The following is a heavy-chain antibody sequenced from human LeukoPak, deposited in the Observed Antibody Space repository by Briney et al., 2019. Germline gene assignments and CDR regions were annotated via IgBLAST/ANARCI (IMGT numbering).Heavy chain of an antibody. D-gene: IGHD5-18*01. CDR1: GYTFTGYY. CDR2: INPNSGGT. Sequence: ASVKVSCKASGYTFTGYYMHWVRQAPGQGLEWMGWINPNSGGTNYAQKFQGRVTMTRDTSISTAYMELSRLRSDDTAVYYCARDTEDTAMVRSVSFDYWGQGTLVSVSS. J-gene: IGHJ4*02. V-gene: IGHV1-2*02. CDR3: ARDTEDTAMVRSVSFDY.